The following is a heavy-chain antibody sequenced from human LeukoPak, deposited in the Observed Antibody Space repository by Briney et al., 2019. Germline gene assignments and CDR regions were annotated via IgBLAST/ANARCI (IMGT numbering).Heavy chain of an antibody. CDR2: ISSNGGIT. Sequence: GGSLRLSCSASGFTFSSYGMHRVRQAPGKGLEYVSAISSNGGITYYADSVKGRFTISRDNSKNTLYLQMSSLRAEDTAVYYCVKVSYSSSWLTLDYWGQGTLVTVSS. CDR1: GFTFSSYG. J-gene: IGHJ4*02. V-gene: IGHV3-64D*09. D-gene: IGHD6-13*01. CDR3: VKVSYSSSWLTLDY.